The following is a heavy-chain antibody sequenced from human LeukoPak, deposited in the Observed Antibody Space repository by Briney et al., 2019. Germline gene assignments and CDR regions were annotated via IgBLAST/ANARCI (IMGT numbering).Heavy chain of an antibody. J-gene: IGHJ4*02. V-gene: IGHV3-23*01. CDR1: GFTFSTYA. CDR2: ISRGGDVT. CDR3: AARPGEVAVPYDY. Sequence: GSLILSCAASGFTFSTYAMTWVRRAPGKGLEWVSLISRGGDVTYYADSVKGRFTISRDSSKNTLYLQMHSLRAEDTAVYYCAARPGEVAVPYDYWGQGTLVTVSS. D-gene: IGHD2-15*01.